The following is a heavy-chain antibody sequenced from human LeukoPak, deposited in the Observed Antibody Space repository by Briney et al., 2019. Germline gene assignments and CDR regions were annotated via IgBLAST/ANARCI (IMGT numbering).Heavy chain of an antibody. CDR2: IKEDGSEK. CDR1: GFTFRRYW. J-gene: IGHJ4*02. V-gene: IGHV3-7*01. D-gene: IGHD2-8*01. Sequence: GGSLRLSCAASGFTFRRYWMSWVRQTPGMGPEWVASIKEDGSEKNYVDSVKGRFTISRDNVKNSLSLQMNSLRADDTAVYYCAREYVWGQGILVTVSS. CDR3: AREYV.